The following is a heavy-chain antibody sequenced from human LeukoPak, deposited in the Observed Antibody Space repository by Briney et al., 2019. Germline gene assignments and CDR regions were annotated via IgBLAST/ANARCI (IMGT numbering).Heavy chain of an antibody. CDR2: IKLDGSEK. V-gene: IGHV3-7*03. CDR1: VFAFSNYE. CDR3: ARDQYDTWSRRGNFDS. J-gene: IGHJ4*02. Sequence: GGSLRLSCTASVFAFSNYEMTWVRQAPGKGLEWVANIKLDGSEKNYVDSVKGRFTISRDNTKNSLYLQMNSLRVEDTAVFYCARDQYDTWSRRGNFDSWGQGTLVIVSS. D-gene: IGHD3-3*01.